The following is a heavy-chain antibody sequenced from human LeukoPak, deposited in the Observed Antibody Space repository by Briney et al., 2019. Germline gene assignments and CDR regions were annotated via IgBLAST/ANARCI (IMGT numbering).Heavy chain of an antibody. Sequence: GRSLRLSCAASGFTFSSYAMHWVRQAPGKGLEWVAVISYDGSNKYYADSVKGRFTISRDNSKNTLYLQMNSLRAEDTAVYYCARDSHDSSGYYPDYWGQGTLVTVSS. CDR1: GFTFSSYA. CDR3: ARDSHDSSGYYPDY. J-gene: IGHJ4*02. D-gene: IGHD3-22*01. V-gene: IGHV3-30-3*01. CDR2: ISYDGSNK.